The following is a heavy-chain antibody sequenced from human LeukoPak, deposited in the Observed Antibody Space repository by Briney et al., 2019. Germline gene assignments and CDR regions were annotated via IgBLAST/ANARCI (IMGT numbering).Heavy chain of an antibody. CDR3: AKSWIQLWPADY. J-gene: IGHJ4*02. CDR1: GLTFSSYW. V-gene: IGHV3-7*01. CDR2: MNGDASEK. Sequence: GGSLRLSCAASGLTFSSYWMSWVRQAPGKGLEWVANMNGDASEKYYVDSVKGRFTISRDNAKNSLYLQMNSLRAEDTAVYYCAKSWIQLWPADYWGQGTLVTVSS. D-gene: IGHD5-18*01.